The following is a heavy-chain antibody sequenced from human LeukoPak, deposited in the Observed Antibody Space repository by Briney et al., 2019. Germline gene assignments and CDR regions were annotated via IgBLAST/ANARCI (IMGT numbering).Heavy chain of an antibody. CDR3: ARYCSGGSCYGLRYFDL. CDR2: IYYSGST. CDR1: GVSISSGGYY. V-gene: IGHV4-61*08. Sequence: SQTLSLTCTVSGVSISSGGYYWSWIRQHPGKGLEWIGYIYYSGSTNYNPSLKSRVTISVDTSKNQFSLKLSSVTAADTAVYYCARYCSGGSCYGLRYFDLWGRGTLVTVSS. D-gene: IGHD2-15*01. J-gene: IGHJ2*01.